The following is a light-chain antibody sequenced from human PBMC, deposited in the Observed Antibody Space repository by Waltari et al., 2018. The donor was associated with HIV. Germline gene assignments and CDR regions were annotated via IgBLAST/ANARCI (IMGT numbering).Light chain of an antibody. J-gene: IGLJ2*01. V-gene: IGLV2-14*03. CDR3: ASNRLDYTLI. CDR2: DIN. Sequence: QSALTQPASVSGFLGQSINISCTGISTDSRFYQYVSWYQQYPGKIPRLIIFDINNRPSGVSDPFSGPRSGNSASLTFSGRQSGDEAHYYCASNRLDYTLIFGGGTKLTVL. CDR1: STDSRFYQY.